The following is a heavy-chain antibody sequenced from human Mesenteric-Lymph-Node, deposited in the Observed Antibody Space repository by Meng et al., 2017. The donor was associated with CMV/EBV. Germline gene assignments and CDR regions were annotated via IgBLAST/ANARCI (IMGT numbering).Heavy chain of an antibody. CDR1: GFTFSSYA. CDR2: IYSGGSST. V-gene: IGHV3-23*03. J-gene: IGHJ4*02. Sequence: SLGLSCAASGFTFSSYAMSWVRQAPGKGLEWVSVIYSGGSSTYYADSVKGRFTISRDNSKNTLYLQMNSLRAEDTAVYYCAKDASPDYWGQGTLVTVSS. CDR3: AKDASPDY.